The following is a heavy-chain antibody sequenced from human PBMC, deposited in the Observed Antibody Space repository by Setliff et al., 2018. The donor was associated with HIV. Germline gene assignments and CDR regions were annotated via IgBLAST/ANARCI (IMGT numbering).Heavy chain of an antibody. CDR3: AISIVGVTSEMY. J-gene: IGHJ4*02. CDR1: GVPLSDYY. Sequence: PSETLSLTCTLNGVPLSDYYWNWIRQSPGKGLEWIVEVNHNGNINYNPSLKSRVTVSVDTSKTQYSLKMFSVTAADTAMYYCAISIVGVTSEMYWAQGTLVTVSS. CDR2: VNHNGNI. V-gene: IGHV4-34*01. D-gene: IGHD2-21*02.